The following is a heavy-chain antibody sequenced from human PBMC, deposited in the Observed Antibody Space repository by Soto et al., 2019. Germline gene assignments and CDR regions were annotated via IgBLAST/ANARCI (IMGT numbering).Heavy chain of an antibody. D-gene: IGHD6-13*01. CDR2: IIPIFGTA. CDR1: GGTFSSYA. J-gene: IGHJ6*02. V-gene: IGHV1-69*13. CDR3: ARPGQAGIAAAGTGYYYGMDV. Sequence: SVKGSCKAAGGTFSSYAISWGRQAPGQGLEWMGGIIPIFGTANYAQKFQGRVTITADESTSTAYMELSSLRSEDTAVYYCARPGQAGIAAAGTGYYYGMDVWGQGTTVTVSS.